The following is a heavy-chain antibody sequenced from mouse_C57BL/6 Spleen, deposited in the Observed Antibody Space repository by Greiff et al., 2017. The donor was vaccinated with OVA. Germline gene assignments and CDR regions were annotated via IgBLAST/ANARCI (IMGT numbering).Heavy chain of an antibody. CDR2: ISNGGGST. CDR3: ARRGNYVEAMDY. Sequence: EVKLVESGGGLVQPGGSLKLSCAASGFTFSDYYMYWVRQTPEKRLEWVAYISNGGGSTYYPDTVKGRFTISRDNAKNTLYLQMSRLKSEDTAMYYCARRGNYVEAMDYWGQGTSVTVSS. D-gene: IGHD2-1*01. V-gene: IGHV5-12*01. J-gene: IGHJ4*01. CDR1: GFTFSDYY.